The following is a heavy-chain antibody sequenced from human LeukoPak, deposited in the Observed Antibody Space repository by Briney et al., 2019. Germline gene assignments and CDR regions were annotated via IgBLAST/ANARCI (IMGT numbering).Heavy chain of an antibody. D-gene: IGHD4-17*01. CDR3: VRDNYGVDY. Sequence: VWLSHINGDGNSTSYADFVQGRCTIYRDNAKNTLYFQMNSLRVEDTAMYYCVRDNYGVDYWGQGTLVTVSS. J-gene: IGHJ4*02. CDR2: INGDGNST. V-gene: IGHV3-74*01.